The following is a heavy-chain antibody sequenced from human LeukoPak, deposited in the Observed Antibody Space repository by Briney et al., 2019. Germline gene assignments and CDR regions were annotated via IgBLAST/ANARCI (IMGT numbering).Heavy chain of an antibody. D-gene: IGHD3-22*01. J-gene: IGHJ4*02. Sequence: SETLSLTCTVSGGSISSSSYYWGWIRQPPGKGLEWIGSIYYSGSTYYNPSLKSRVTISVDTSKNQFSLKLSSVTAADTAVYYCARDQGYDSSGYFRFDYWGQGTLVTVSS. CDR3: ARDQGYDSSGYFRFDY. V-gene: IGHV4-39*07. CDR1: GGSISSSSYY. CDR2: IYYSGST.